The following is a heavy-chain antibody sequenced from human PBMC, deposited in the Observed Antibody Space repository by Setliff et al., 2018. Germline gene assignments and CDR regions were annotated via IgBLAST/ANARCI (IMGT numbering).Heavy chain of an antibody. J-gene: IGHJ6*01. Sequence: PSETLSLTCTVSGGSISGGGYYWSWLRQPAGKGLEWIGYIYHNGNTNFNPSLKSRVTMSVDTSKNQFALVLESVTAADTAVYYCARDRSAYSYGLDVWGQGTTVTVSS. CDR3: ARDRSAYSYGLDV. CDR2: IYHNGNT. V-gene: IGHV4-61*10. CDR1: GGSISGGGYY.